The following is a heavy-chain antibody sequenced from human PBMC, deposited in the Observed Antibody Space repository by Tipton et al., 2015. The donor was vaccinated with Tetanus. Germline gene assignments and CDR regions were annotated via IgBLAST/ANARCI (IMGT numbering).Heavy chain of an antibody. Sequence: TLSLTCRVSGGSIIVSNFYWGWIRQPPGKGLEWIGSIHYTGSTYLNPSLKSRVTISVDTSKNQFSLKLSSVTAADTAVYYCARVYCSGGSCYDGWGDWGQGTLVTVSS. D-gene: IGHD2-15*01. J-gene: IGHJ4*02. V-gene: IGHV4-39*01. CDR1: GGSIIVSNFY. CDR3: ARVYCSGGSCYDGWGD. CDR2: IHYTGST.